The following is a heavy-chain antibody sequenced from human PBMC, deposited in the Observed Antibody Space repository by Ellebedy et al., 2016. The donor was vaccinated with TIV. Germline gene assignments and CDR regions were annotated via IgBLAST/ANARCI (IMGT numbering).Heavy chain of an antibody. V-gene: IGHV3-11*01. CDR1: GFTFIDYY. CDR3: TRRGYCSSTSYYAYNDY. CDR2: ISSSGTPI. D-gene: IGHD2-2*01. Sequence: GESLKISCAASGFTFIDYYMSWIRQAPGKGLELISYISSSGTPIYYADSGKGRFTISRDNAKNSLYLQMNSLKTEDTAVYYCTRRGYCSSTSYYAYNDYWGQGTLVTVSS. J-gene: IGHJ4*02.